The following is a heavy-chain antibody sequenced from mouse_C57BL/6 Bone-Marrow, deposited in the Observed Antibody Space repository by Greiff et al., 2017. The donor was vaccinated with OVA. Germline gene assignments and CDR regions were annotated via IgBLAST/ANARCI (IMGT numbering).Heavy chain of an antibody. CDR1: GFTFSDYY. CDR2: ISNGGGST. V-gene: IGHV5-12*01. J-gene: IGHJ2*01. CDR3: ARHSLGYGSLYFDY. D-gene: IGHD1-1*01. Sequence: EVMLVESGGGLVQPGGSLKLSCAASGFTFSDYYMYWVRQTPEKRLEWVAYISNGGGSTYYPDTVQGRFTISRDNAKNTLYLQMSRLKSEDTAVYYCARHSLGYGSLYFDYWGQGTTLTVSA.